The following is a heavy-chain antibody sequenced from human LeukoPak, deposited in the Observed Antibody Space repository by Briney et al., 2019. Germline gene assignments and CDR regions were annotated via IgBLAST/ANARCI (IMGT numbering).Heavy chain of an antibody. CDR3: ARDRGYGYSYGGVDY. J-gene: IGHJ4*02. V-gene: IGHV3-21*01. CDR1: GFTFSSYS. Sequence: GGSLRLSCAASGFTFSSYSMNWVRQAPGKGLEWVSSISSSSSYIYYADSVKGRFTISRDNAKNSLYLQMNSLRAEDTAVYYCARDRGYGYSYGGVDYWDQGTLVTVSS. CDR2: ISSSSSYI. D-gene: IGHD5-18*01.